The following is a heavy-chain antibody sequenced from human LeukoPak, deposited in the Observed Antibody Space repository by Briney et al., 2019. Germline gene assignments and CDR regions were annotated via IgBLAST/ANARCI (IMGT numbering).Heavy chain of an antibody. CDR2: IYYSGST. CDR1: GGSVSSGSYY. J-gene: IGHJ6*02. CDR3: AREPFYYYYGMDV. V-gene: IGHV4-61*01. Sequence: SEPLSLTCTVSGGSVSSGSYYWSWIRQPPGKGLEWIGYIYYSGSTNYNPSLKSRVTISVDTSKNQFSLKLSSVTAADTAVYYCAREPFYYYYGMDVWGQGTTVTVSS.